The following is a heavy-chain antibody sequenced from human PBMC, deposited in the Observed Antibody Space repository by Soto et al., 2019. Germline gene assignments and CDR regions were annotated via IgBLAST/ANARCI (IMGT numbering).Heavy chain of an antibody. CDR3: ARRARTATTTGGAFDN. J-gene: IGHJ3*02. CDR2: ISYSADKT. D-gene: IGHD1-7*01. CDR1: GFTFSNYV. V-gene: IGHV3-23*01. Sequence: EVQLLESGGGLVQPGGSLRLSCAASGFTFSNYVMNWVRQAPGKGLEWVSTISYSADKTFYADSVKGRFTISRDNSRDTLFLQMNSLRADDAAGYDCARRARTATTTGGAFDNWGQGTMVTVSS.